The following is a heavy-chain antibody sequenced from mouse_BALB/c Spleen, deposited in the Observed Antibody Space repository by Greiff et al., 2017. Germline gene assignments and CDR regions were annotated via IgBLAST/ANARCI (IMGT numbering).Heavy chain of an antibody. Sequence: QVQLKESGPELVKPGASVKISCKASGYAFSSSWMNWVKQRPGQGLEWIGRIYPGDGDTNYNGKFKGKATLTADKSSSTAYMQLSSLTSVDSAVYFCARQLGLREMDYWGQGTSVTVSS. CDR3: ARQLGLREMDY. D-gene: IGHD3-1*01. V-gene: IGHV1-82*01. J-gene: IGHJ4*01. CDR1: GYAFSSSW. CDR2: IYPGDGDT.